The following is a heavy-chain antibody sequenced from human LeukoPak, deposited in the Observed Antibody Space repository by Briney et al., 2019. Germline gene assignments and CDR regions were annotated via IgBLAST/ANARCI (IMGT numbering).Heavy chain of an antibody. V-gene: IGHV4-38-2*02. Sequence: PSETLSLTCTVSGYSISSGYYWGWIRQPPGKGLEWIGSIYHSGSTYYNPSLKSRVTISVDTSKNQFSLKLSSVTAADTAVYYCARIGLNYDRWSGYYYWGQGTLVTVSS. CDR1: GYSISSGYY. CDR2: IYHSGST. J-gene: IGHJ4*02. D-gene: IGHD3-3*01. CDR3: ARIGLNYDRWSGYYY.